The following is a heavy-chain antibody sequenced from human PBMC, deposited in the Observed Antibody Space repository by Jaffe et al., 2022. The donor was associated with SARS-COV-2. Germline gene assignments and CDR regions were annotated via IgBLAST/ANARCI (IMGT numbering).Heavy chain of an antibody. V-gene: IGHV3-9*01. J-gene: IGHJ6*02. CDR3: AKEQAWIQLWDKAVGGMDV. CDR1: GFTFDDYA. CDR2: ISWNSGSI. Sequence: EVQLVESGGGLVQPGRSLRLSCAASGFTFDDYAMHWVRQAPGKGLEWVSGISWNSGSIGYADSVKGRFTISRDNAKNSLYLQMNSLRAEDTALYYCAKEQAWIQLWDKAVGGMDVWGQGTTVTVSS. D-gene: IGHD5-18*01.